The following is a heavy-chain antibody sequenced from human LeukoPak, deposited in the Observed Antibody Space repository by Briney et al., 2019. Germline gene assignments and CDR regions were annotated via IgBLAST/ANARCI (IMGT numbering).Heavy chain of an antibody. J-gene: IGHJ1*01. CDR2: ITGSGGNR. D-gene: IGHD4-17*01. V-gene: IGHV3-23*01. Sequence: PGGSLRLXCAGSGFTFSNYAMIWVRQAPGKGLEWVSAITGSGGNRFYAGSVKGRFTISRDNSKNTLYLQMNSLRGDDTAVYYCAKDPNGDYIGAFDFQRWGQGTQVTVSS. CDR1: GFTFSNYA. CDR3: AKDPNGDYIGAFDFQR.